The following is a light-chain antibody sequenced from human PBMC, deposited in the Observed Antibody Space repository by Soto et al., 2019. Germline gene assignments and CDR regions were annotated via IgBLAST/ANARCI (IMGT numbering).Light chain of an antibody. CDR1: TSNIGSHS. V-gene: IGLV1-44*01. J-gene: IGLJ2*01. CDR3: SAWDDSLNGHLV. CDR2: SND. Sequence: QSVLIQPPSVSGAPGQTVTITCSGGTSNIGSHSVNWYKQVPGTAPKVVILSNDERPSGVPDRISGSKSGASASLAISGLQVEDEADYYCSAWDDSLNGHLVFGGGTQLTVL.